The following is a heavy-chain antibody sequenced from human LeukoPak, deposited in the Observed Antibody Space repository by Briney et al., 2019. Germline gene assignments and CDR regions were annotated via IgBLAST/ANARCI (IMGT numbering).Heavy chain of an antibody. CDR3: ARWRYSSSSWWFDP. CDR2: IYYSGST. D-gene: IGHD6-6*01. CDR1: GGSISSSSYY. J-gene: IGHJ5*02. Sequence: SETLSLTCTVSGGSISSSSYYWGWIRQPPGKGLEWIGSIYYSGSTYYNPSLKSRVTISVDTSKNQFSLKLSSVTAADTAVYYCARWRYSSSSWWFDPWGQGTLVTVSS. V-gene: IGHV4-39*07.